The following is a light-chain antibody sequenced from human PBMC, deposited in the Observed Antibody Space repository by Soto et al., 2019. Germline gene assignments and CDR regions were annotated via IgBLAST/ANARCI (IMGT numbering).Light chain of an antibody. Sequence: EIVMTQSPATLSVSPGERATLSCRASQSVSTNLAWYQQKPGQAPRLLIYGASTRATGVPATCSGSGSGTASTRTISSLQSGDFAVYYCQQYNSWPPYTFGQGTKLQIK. CDR3: QQYNSWPPYT. CDR2: GAS. J-gene: IGKJ2*01. CDR1: QSVSTN. V-gene: IGKV3-15*01.